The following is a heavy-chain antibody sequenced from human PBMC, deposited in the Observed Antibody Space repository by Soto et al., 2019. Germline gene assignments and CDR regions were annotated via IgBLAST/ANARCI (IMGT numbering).Heavy chain of an antibody. D-gene: IGHD6-6*01. CDR2: ISYDGSNK. V-gene: IGHV3-30-3*01. J-gene: IGHJ4*02. Sequence: QVQLVESGGGVVQPGRSLRLSCAASGFTFSSYAMHWVRQAPGKGLEWVAVISYDGSNKYYADSVKGRFTISRDNSKNTLYLQMNSLRAEDTAVYYCARDHEYSSSSGDYWGQGTLVTVSS. CDR3: ARDHEYSSSSGDY. CDR1: GFTFSSYA.